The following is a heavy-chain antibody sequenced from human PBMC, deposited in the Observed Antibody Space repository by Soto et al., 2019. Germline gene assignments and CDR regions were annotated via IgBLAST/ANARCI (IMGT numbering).Heavy chain of an antibody. V-gene: IGHV3-30-3*01. CDR1: GFTFSSYA. Sequence: PGGSLRLSCAASGFTFSSYAMHWVRQAPGKGLEWVAVISYDGSNKYYADSVKGRFTISRDKSKNTLYLQMNGLRAEDTAIYYCTTGPTIFGKVISFEYYYGMDVWGQGTTVTVSS. J-gene: IGHJ6*02. CDR3: TTGPTIFGKVISFEYYYGMDV. CDR2: ISYDGSNK. D-gene: IGHD3-3*01.